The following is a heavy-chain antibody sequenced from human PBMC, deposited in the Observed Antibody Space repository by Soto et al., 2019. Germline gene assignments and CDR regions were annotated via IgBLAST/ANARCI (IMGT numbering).Heavy chain of an antibody. CDR2: IKQDGSEK. V-gene: IGHV3-7*03. Sequence: GGSLRLSCAASGFTFSSYEMNWVRQAPGKGLEWVANIKQDGSEKYYVDSVKGRFTISRDNAKNSLYLQMNSLRAEDTAVYYCARDPARIAVAAAWFDPWGQGTLVTVSS. D-gene: IGHD6-19*01. CDR1: GFTFSSYE. CDR3: ARDPARIAVAAAWFDP. J-gene: IGHJ5*02.